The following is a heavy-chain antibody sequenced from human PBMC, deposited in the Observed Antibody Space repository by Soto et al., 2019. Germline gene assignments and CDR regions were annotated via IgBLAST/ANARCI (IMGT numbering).Heavy chain of an antibody. D-gene: IGHD1-26*01. CDR3: ARDGGGSYSRYEYYGMDV. J-gene: IGHJ6*02. Sequence: SVKVSCKASGCTFSSYAISWVRQARGQGLEWMGGIIPIFGTANYAQKFQGRVTITADESTSTAYMELSSLRSEDTAVYYCARDGGGSYSRYEYYGMDVWGQGNKVTV. CDR1: GCTFSSYA. CDR2: IIPIFGTA. V-gene: IGHV1-69*13.